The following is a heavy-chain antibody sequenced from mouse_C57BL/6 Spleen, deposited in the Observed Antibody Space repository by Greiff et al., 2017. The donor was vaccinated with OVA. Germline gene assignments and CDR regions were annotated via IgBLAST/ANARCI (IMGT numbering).Heavy chain of an antibody. V-gene: IGHV5-16*01. Sequence: EVKVVESEGGLVQPGSSMTLSCTASGFTFSDYYMAWVRQVPEKGLEWVANINYDGSSTYYLDSLKSRFIISRDNAKNILYLQMSSLKSEDTATYYCARDYGSSYSYWYFDVWGTGTTVTVSS. D-gene: IGHD1-1*01. CDR2: INYDGSST. CDR1: GFTFSDYY. CDR3: ARDYGSSYSYWYFDV. J-gene: IGHJ1*03.